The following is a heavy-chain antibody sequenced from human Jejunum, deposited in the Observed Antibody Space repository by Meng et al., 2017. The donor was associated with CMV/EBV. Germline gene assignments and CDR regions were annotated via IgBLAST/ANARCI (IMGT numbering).Heavy chain of an antibody. CDR2: INHSGDT. CDR1: GGSFSGYF. D-gene: IGHD6-6*01. Sequence: VYGGSFSGYFWAWIRQSPEKGLEWIGEINHSGDTNYNPSLKSRVTVSVDTSKNQFSLKMNSVTAADTAVYYCARHEWGSDSSCFDYWGQGTVVTVSS. V-gene: IGHV4-34*01. J-gene: IGHJ4*02. CDR3: ARHEWGSDSSCFDY.